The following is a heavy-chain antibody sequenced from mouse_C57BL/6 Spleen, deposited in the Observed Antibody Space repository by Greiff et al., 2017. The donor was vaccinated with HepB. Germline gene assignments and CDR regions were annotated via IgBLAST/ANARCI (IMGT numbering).Heavy chain of an antibody. J-gene: IGHJ2*01. Sequence: VKLQQPGAELVKPGASVKMSCKASGYTFTSYWITWVKQRPGQGLEWIGDIYPGSGSTNYNEKFKSKATLTVDTSSSTAYMQLSSLTSEDSAVYYCARGGLRPGLDYWGQGTTLTVSS. V-gene: IGHV1-55*01. CDR1: GYTFTSYW. CDR2: IYPGSGST. D-gene: IGHD2-2*01. CDR3: ARGGLRPGLDY.